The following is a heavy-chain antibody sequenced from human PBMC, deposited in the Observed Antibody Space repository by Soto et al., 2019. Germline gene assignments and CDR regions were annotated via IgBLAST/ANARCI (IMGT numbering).Heavy chain of an antibody. J-gene: IGHJ4*02. CDR1: EFTFSSYS. D-gene: IGHD4-17*01. CDR3: ARRYGDYEGDDY. V-gene: IGHV3-48*02. Sequence: EVQLVESGGGLVQPGGSLRLSCVGTEFTFSSYSMSWVRQAPGKGLEWVSYISPSSSTIYYADSVKGRFTISRDNAKKSLYLQMNSLRDDDTAVYYCARRYGDYEGDDYWGQGTLVTVSP. CDR2: ISPSSSTI.